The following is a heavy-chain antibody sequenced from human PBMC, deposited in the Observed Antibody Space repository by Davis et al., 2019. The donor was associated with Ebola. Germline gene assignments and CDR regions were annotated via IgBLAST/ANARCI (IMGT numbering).Heavy chain of an antibody. CDR1: GFTFSTHG. D-gene: IGHD6-13*01. V-gene: IGHV3-30*02. CDR2: IWYEGSNQ. J-gene: IGHJ2*01. CDR3: ARGAGNYWYFDL. Sequence: PAGSLRLSCATSGFTFSTHGMYWVRQAPGKGLEWVAIIWYEGSNQNYVDSVKGRFTISRDNSKNTLYLQMNSLRADDTAVYYCARGAGNYWYFDLWGRGTLVTVSS.